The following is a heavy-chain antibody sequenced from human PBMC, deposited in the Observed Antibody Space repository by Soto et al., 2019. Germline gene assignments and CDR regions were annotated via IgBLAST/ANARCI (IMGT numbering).Heavy chain of an antibody. D-gene: IGHD3-16*02. CDR3: TTAPYIWGSYLSNF. V-gene: IGHV3-15*01. Sequence: EVQLVESGGGLVKPGGSLRLSCAASGFTFSNAWMSWVRQAPGKGLEWVGRIKSKTDGGTTDYAAPVKGRFTISRDDSKNTLYLQMNSLKTEDTAVYYCTTAPYIWGSYLSNFGVQGTLVTVSS. CDR1: GFTFSNAW. CDR2: IKSKTDGGTT. J-gene: IGHJ4*02.